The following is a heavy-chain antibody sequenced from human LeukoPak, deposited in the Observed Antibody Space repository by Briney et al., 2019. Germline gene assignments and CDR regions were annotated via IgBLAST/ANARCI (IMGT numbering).Heavy chain of an antibody. CDR1: GFTFSDYY. CDR2: ISSSGSTI. D-gene: IGHD1-26*01. CDR3: ARGRYSGSYFDAFDI. V-gene: IGHV3-11*01. J-gene: IGHJ3*02. Sequence: GGSLRLSCAASGFTFSDYYMSWIRQAPGKGLEWVSYISSSGSTIYYADSVKGRFTISRDNAKNSLYLQMNSLRAEDTAVYYCARGRYSGSYFDAFDIWGQGTMVTVSS.